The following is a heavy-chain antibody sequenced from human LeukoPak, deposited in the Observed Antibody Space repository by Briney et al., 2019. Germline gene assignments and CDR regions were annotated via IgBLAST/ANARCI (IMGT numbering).Heavy chain of an antibody. Sequence: GASVKVSCKASGYTFTTYGISWVRQAPGQGLEWMGWISAYNGNTNYAQKLQGRVTMTTDTSTSTAYTELRSLRSDDTAVYYCARGPYCSGGTCYSQYFDYWGQGTLVTASS. D-gene: IGHD2-15*01. CDR1: GYTFTTYG. J-gene: IGHJ4*02. V-gene: IGHV1-18*01. CDR3: ARGPYCSGGTCYSQYFDY. CDR2: ISAYNGNT.